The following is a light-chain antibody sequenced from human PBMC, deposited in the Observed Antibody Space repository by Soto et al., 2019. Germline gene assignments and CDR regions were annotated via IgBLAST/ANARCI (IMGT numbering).Light chain of an antibody. V-gene: IGLV3-27*01. J-gene: IGLJ3*02. CDR3: YSAPDKKNWV. CDR1: ILAEKY. Sequence: SYELTQPSSVSVSPGQTARITCSGDILAEKYARWFQQKPGQAPLLVIYKDRERPSGIPERFSGSSSGTTVTLTISGAQIEHEADYYCYSAPDKKNWVFGGGTKLTVL. CDR2: KDR.